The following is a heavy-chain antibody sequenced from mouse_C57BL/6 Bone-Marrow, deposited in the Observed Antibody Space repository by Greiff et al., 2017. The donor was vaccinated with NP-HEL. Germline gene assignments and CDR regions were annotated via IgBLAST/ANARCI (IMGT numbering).Heavy chain of an antibody. V-gene: IGHV1-81*01. CDR2: IYPRSGNT. CDR1: GYTFTSYG. D-gene: IGHD3-2*02. J-gene: IGHJ3*01. CDR3: ARSVDSSGYGAY. Sequence: QVQLQQSGAELARPGASVKLSCKASGYTFTSYGISWVKQRTGQGLEWIGEIYPRSGNTYYNEKFKGKATLTADKSSSTAYMELRSLTSEDSAVYFCARSVDSSGYGAYWGQGTLVTVSA.